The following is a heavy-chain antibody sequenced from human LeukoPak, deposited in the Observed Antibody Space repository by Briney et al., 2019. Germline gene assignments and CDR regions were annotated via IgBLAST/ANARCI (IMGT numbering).Heavy chain of an antibody. CDR2: IYYRGST. V-gene: IGHV4-39*01. D-gene: IGHD1-26*01. Sequence: PSETLSLTCTVSGGSISFSTSYWAWIRQPPGKGPEWIGSIYYRGSTYHNPSLTSRLTISVDTSKNQFSLKLRSLTAADTAVYYCARGEQVNWFDPWGQGALVIVSS. CDR1: GGSISFSTSY. J-gene: IGHJ5*02. CDR3: ARGEQVNWFDP.